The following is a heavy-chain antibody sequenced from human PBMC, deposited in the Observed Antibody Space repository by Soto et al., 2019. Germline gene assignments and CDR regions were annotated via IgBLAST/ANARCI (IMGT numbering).Heavy chain of an antibody. CDR3: VRGGRTYENYCDS. CDR1: GFNFDDYG. Sequence: GGSLRLSCAASGFNFDDYGMHWVRQAPGKGLEWVSYISWNSGSIAYADSVKGRFTISRDNAKNSLYLQMNSLRREDTALYYCVRGGRTYENYCDSWRQGTRVGVSS. CDR2: ISWNSGSI. D-gene: IGHD3-3*01. J-gene: IGHJ4*02. V-gene: IGHV3-9*01.